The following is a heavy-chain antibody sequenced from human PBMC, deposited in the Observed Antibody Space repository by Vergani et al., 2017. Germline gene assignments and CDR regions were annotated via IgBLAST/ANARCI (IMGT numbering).Heavy chain of an antibody. D-gene: IGHD2-15*01. J-gene: IGHJ3*02. CDR1: GDSFRSNKW. CDR3: ARDPKSYCSGGSCFSVWGAFDI. V-gene: IGHV4-4*03. Sequence: QVQLQESGPGLVKPPGTLSLTCAVSGDSFRSNKWWTWVRQSPGKTLEWIGEISHSGSTNYNPSLKGRVTLLLDTSKNQFSLRLSSVTAADTAVYYYARDPKSYCSGGSCFSVWGAFDIWGRGTTVTVSS. CDR2: ISHSGST.